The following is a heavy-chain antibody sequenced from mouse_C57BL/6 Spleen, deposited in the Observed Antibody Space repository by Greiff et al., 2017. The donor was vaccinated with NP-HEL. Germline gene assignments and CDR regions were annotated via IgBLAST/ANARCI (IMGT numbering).Heavy chain of an antibody. Sequence: EVQVVESGGGLVKPGGSLKLSCAASGFTFSSYTMSWVRQTPEKRLEWVATISGGGGNTYYPDSVKGRFTISRDNAKNTLYLQMSSLRSEDTALYYCARRGYGSSSFDYWGQGTTLTVSS. J-gene: IGHJ2*01. D-gene: IGHD1-1*01. CDR1: GFTFSSYT. CDR3: ARRGYGSSSFDY. V-gene: IGHV5-9*01. CDR2: ISGGGGNT.